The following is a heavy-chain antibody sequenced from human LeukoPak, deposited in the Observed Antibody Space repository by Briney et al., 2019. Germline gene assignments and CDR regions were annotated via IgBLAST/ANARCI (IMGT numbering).Heavy chain of an antibody. Sequence: GGSLRLSCAASGFTFSSYSMNWVRQAPGKGLEWVSSISSSSSYIYYADSVKGRFTISRDNAKNSLYLQMNSLRAEDPAVYYCARGVGGSGYEPDAFDIWGQGTMVTVSS. D-gene: IGHD5-12*01. CDR2: ISSSSSYI. V-gene: IGHV3-21*01. CDR1: GFTFSSYS. CDR3: ARGVGGSGYEPDAFDI. J-gene: IGHJ3*02.